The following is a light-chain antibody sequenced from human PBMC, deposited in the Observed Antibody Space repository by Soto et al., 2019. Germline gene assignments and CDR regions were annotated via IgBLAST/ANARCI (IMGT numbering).Light chain of an antibody. CDR3: QQYNSYSWT. V-gene: IGKV3D-7*01. Sequence: PGERVTLSCRASQSVSSSYLTWYQQKPGQAPRLLIYGASTRATSIPSRFSGSGSGTEFTLTISSLQPDDFATYYCQQYNSYSWTFGQGTKVDIK. CDR2: GAS. CDR1: QSVSSSY. J-gene: IGKJ1*01.